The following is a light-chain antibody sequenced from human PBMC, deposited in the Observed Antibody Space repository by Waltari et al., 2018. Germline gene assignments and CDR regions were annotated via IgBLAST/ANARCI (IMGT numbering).Light chain of an antibody. Sequence: QSALTQPPSASGSPGQSVTISCTGTSSDVGGYSYVSWYQHHPGKAPKLIIYEVYKRPSGVPDRFSGSKSGNTASLTVSGLQAEDEADYYCSSYVGSNNLGVFGTGTKVTVL. J-gene: IGLJ1*01. CDR1: SSDVGGYSY. CDR2: EVY. V-gene: IGLV2-8*01. CDR3: SSYVGSNNLGV.